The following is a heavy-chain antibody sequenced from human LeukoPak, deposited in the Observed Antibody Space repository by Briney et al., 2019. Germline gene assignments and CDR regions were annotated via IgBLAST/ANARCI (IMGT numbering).Heavy chain of an antibody. V-gene: IGHV4-61*01. Sequence: SETLSLTCTVSGGSVSNSLYYWSWIRQPPGKGLEWIGYIYYNGDTNYNPSLKSRVIISIDTSSNQFSLRLNSMTAADTAVYYCARVLRAASWRSYDYWGQGTLVTVSS. J-gene: IGHJ4*02. CDR2: IYYNGDT. CDR3: ARVLRAASWRSYDY. D-gene: IGHD5-18*01. CDR1: GGSVSNSLYY.